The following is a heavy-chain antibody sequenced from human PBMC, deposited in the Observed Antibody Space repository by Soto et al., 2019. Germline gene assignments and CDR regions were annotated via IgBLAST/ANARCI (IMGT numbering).Heavy chain of an antibody. J-gene: IGHJ2*01. CDR1: GGSISSYY. Sequence: QVQLQESGPGLVKPSETLSLTCTVSGGSISSYYWSWIRQPPGKGLEWIGYIYYSGSTNYNPSLKSRVTISVDTSKNQFSLKLSSVTAADTAVYYCARAREYYDFWSGPLQPYWYFDLWGRGTLVTVSS. V-gene: IGHV4-59*01. D-gene: IGHD3-3*01. CDR2: IYYSGST. CDR3: ARAREYYDFWSGPLQPYWYFDL.